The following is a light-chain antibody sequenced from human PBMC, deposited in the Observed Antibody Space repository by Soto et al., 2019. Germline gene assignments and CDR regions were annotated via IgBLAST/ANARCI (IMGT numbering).Light chain of an antibody. CDR1: QSVSSSH. J-gene: IGKJ1*01. CDR2: DTS. V-gene: IGKV3-20*01. Sequence: EVELTQSPGTLSLSPGERATLSCRASQSVSSSHLAWYQQKRGQAPRLLIYDTSTRATGNPDRFSGSGSGTDFTLTISRLEPEDFAVYHCQQYGASPWTFGQGTKVDIK. CDR3: QQYGASPWT.